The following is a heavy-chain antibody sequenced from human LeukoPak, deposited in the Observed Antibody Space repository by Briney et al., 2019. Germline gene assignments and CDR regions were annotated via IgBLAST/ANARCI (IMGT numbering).Heavy chain of an antibody. CDR1: GGSISSRTYY. CDR3: ARTIGYCSSTSCYGGGYYYMDV. V-gene: IGHV4-39*02. D-gene: IGHD2-2*01. J-gene: IGHJ6*03. CDR2: IYSSGNT. Sequence: SETLSLTCSVSGGSISSRTYYWAWIRQPPGKGLECIGIIYSSGNTYSNPSLNSRVTLSVDTSKSHFSLKLRSVTAADTAVYYCARTIGYCSSTSCYGGGYYYMDVWGKGTTVTVSS.